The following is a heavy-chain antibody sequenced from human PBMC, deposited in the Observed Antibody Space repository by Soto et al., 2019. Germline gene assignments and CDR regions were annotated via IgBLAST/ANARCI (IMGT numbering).Heavy chain of an antibody. J-gene: IGHJ4*02. Sequence: GSLRLSCVTSGFTFNNFGMNWVRQAPGKGLEWVSSISSTTNYIYYGDSMKGRFTISRDNAKNSLYLEMDSLRAEDTAVYYCARESEDLTSNFDYWGQGTLVTVSS. CDR2: ISSTTNYI. V-gene: IGHV3-21*06. CDR3: ARESEDLTSNFDY. CDR1: GFTFNNFG.